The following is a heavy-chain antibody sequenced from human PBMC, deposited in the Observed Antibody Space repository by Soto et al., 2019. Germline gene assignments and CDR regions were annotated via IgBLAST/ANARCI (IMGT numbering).Heavy chain of an antibody. CDR3: AKGRYCSSTSCYDYYYGMDV. V-gene: IGHV3-23*01. J-gene: IGHJ6*02. Sequence: GGSLRLSCAASGFTFSSYAMSWVRQAPGKGLEWVSAISGSGGSTYYADSVKGRFTISRDNSKNTLYLQMNSLRAEDTAVYYCAKGRYCSSTSCYDYYYGMDVWGLGTTVTVSS. D-gene: IGHD2-2*01. CDR2: ISGSGGST. CDR1: GFTFSSYA.